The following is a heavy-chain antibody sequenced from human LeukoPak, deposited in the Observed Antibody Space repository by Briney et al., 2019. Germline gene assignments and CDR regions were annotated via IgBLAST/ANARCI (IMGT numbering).Heavy chain of an antibody. Sequence: GGSLRLSCAASGFTFSSYGMHWARQAPGKGLEWVAVIWYDGSNKYYADSVKGRFTISRDNSKNTLYLQMNSLRAEDTAVYYCAKSREAFDIWGQGTIVTVSS. J-gene: IGHJ3*02. CDR2: IWYDGSNK. CDR1: GFTFSSYG. CDR3: AKSREAFDI. V-gene: IGHV3-33*06. D-gene: IGHD1-26*01.